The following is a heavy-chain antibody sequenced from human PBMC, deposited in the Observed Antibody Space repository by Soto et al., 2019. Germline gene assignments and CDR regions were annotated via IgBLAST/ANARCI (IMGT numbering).Heavy chain of an antibody. J-gene: IGHJ4*02. CDR2: ISGNGRIT. D-gene: IGHD3-10*01. Sequence: GGSLRLSCAASGFTFSSYAMSWVRQAPGKGLEWISSISGNGRITHYADSAKGRFTISRDNAQNSLYLQMNSLRAEDTALYYCARDSSFGEPFDYWGQGTLVTVSS. CDR3: ARDSSFGEPFDY. CDR1: GFTFSSYA. V-gene: IGHV3-48*04.